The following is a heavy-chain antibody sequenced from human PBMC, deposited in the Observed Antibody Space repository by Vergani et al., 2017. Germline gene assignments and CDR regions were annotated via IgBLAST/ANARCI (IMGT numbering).Heavy chain of an antibody. CDR3: TKGSRGYTGYFFDY. V-gene: IGHV3-48*01. D-gene: IGHD5-12*01. CDR1: GFTFSSYS. CDR2: ISSSSDTT. Sequence: EVQLVESGGGLVQPGGSLRLSCAASGFTFSSYSMNWVRQAPGKGLEWVAYISSSSDTTHYADSVKGRFTISRDNAKKSLYLQMNSLRADDTAVYYCTKGSRGYTGYFFDYWGQGTLVTVSS. J-gene: IGHJ4*02.